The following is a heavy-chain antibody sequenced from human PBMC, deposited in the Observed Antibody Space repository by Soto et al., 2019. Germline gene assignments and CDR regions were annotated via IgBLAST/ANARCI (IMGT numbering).Heavy chain of an antibody. CDR3: TTDYMSTDYDFWSGTDAFDI. D-gene: IGHD3-3*01. J-gene: IGHJ3*02. CDR1: GFTFSNAW. CDR2: IKSKTDGGTT. Sequence: GGSLRLSCAASGFTFSNAWMSWVRQAPGKGLEWVGRIKSKTDGGTTDYAAPVKGRFTISRDDSKNTLYLQMNSLKTEDTAVYYCTTDYMSTDYDFWSGTDAFDIWGQGTMVTVSS. V-gene: IGHV3-15*01.